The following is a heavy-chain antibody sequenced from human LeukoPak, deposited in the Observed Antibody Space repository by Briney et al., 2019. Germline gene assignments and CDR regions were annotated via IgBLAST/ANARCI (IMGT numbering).Heavy chain of an antibody. Sequence: GASVKVSCKASGYTFTNCGISWVRQAPGQGLEWMGWISVFYGHTNYSQNFQGRLTMTTHTSTSTAYLELRSLRSDDTAIYYCVREVSAANAGYMDVWGTGTTVTVSS. J-gene: IGHJ6*03. CDR3: VREVSAANAGYMDV. CDR2: ISVFYGHT. CDR1: GYTFTNCG. V-gene: IGHV1-18*01. D-gene: IGHD6-13*01.